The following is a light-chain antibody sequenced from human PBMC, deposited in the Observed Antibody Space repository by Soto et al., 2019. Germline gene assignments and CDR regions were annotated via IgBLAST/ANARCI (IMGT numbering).Light chain of an antibody. CDR3: QQYNSWPRA. CDR1: QSLNSY. CDR2: AAS. V-gene: IGKV3-15*01. Sequence: EIVMTQSPATLSVSPGERATLSCRASQSLNSYLAWYQQKPGQAPRLLIFAASTSATGSPARFSGSGSGTDFTLTISRLQSEDFAVYYCQQYNSWPRAFGPGTKLEIK. J-gene: IGKJ2*01.